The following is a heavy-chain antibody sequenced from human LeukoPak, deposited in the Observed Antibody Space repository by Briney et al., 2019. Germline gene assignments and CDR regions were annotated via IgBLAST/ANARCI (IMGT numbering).Heavy chain of an antibody. Sequence: PSETLSLTCTVSGGSISSYYCSWIRQPPGKGLEWIGYIYYSGSTNYNPSLKSRVTISVDTSKNQFSLKLSSVTAADTAVYYCARDQSCSGGSCYDAFDIWGQGTMVTVSS. D-gene: IGHD2-15*01. J-gene: IGHJ3*02. CDR3: ARDQSCSGGSCYDAFDI. V-gene: IGHV4-59*01. CDR2: IYYSGST. CDR1: GGSISSYY.